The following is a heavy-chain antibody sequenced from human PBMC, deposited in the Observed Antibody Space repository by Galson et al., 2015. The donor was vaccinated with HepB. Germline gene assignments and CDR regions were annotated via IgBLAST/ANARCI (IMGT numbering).Heavy chain of an antibody. D-gene: IGHD3-3*01. J-gene: IGHJ4*02. CDR2: INTNTGNP. Sequence: SVKVSCKASGYTFTSYAMNWVRQAPGQGLEWMGWINTNTGNPTYAQGFTGRFVFSLDTSVSTAYLQISSLKAEDTAVYYCARGDYDFWSGQRAPAYYFDYWGQGTLVTVSS. CDR3: ARGDYDFWSGQRAPAYYFDY. CDR1: GYTFTSYA. V-gene: IGHV7-4-1*02.